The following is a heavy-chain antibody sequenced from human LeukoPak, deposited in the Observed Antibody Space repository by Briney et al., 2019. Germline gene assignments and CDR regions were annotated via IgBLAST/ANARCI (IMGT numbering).Heavy chain of an antibody. D-gene: IGHD3-10*01. CDR2: ISGSGGST. J-gene: IGHJ5*02. V-gene: IGHV3-23*01. Sequence: GGTLRLSCAASGFTFSSYGMSWVRQAPGKGLEWVSAISGSGGSTYYADSVKGRFTISRDNSKNTLYLQMNSLRAEDTAVYYCAKDLPRSGSYYHPFDPWGQGTLVTVSS. CDR3: AKDLPRSGSYYHPFDP. CDR1: GFTFSSYG.